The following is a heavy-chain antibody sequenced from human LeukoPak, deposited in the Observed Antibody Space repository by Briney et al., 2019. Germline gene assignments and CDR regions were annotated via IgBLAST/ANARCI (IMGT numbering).Heavy chain of an antibody. Sequence: KPSETLSLTCTISGGSISSSTSYWGWIRQPPGKGLEWIGIIYYTGSTYYNPSLKSRVTISVDTSKNQFSLKLSSVTAADTAVYYCARGGSGWSEGSRFDYWGQGTLVTVSS. J-gene: IGHJ4*02. D-gene: IGHD6-19*01. V-gene: IGHV4-39*07. CDR1: GGSISSSTSY. CDR3: ARGGSGWSEGSRFDY. CDR2: IYYTGST.